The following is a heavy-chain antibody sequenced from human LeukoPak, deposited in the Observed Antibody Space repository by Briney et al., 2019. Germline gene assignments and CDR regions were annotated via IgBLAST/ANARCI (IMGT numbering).Heavy chain of an antibody. CDR3: ATADIVVVPAAPDYYYYMDV. Sequence: ASVKVSCKVSGYTLTELSMHWVRQTPGKGLEWRGGFDPEDGETIYAQKFQGRVTMTEDTSTDTAYMELSSLRSEDTAVYYCATADIVVVPAAPDYYYYMDVWGKGTTVTVSS. J-gene: IGHJ6*03. CDR1: GYTLTELS. D-gene: IGHD2-2*01. CDR2: FDPEDGET. V-gene: IGHV1-24*01.